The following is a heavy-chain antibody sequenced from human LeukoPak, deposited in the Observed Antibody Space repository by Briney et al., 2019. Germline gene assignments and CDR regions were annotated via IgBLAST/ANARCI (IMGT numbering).Heavy chain of an antibody. J-gene: IGHJ4*02. Sequence: PGGSLRLSCAASGFTFSSYGMHWVRQAPGKGLEWVAVINYDGSNQYYADSVKGRFTISRDNSKNTLYLQMNSLRAEDTAVYYCAKTRPLDSSSWSHGDYWGQGTLVTVSS. CDR1: GFTFSSYG. CDR3: AKTRPLDSSSWSHGDY. V-gene: IGHV3-33*06. D-gene: IGHD6-13*01. CDR2: INYDGSNQ.